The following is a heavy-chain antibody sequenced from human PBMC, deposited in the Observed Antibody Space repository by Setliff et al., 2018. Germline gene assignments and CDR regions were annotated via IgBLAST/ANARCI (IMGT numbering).Heavy chain of an antibody. D-gene: IGHD5-12*01. CDR2: IKQDGSNK. CDR1: GFTFSSHW. CDR3: ARDRRGYSGYDTLHY. J-gene: IGHJ4*02. Sequence: PGGSLRLSCAASGFTFSSHWMNWVCQAPGKGLEWVATIKQDGSNKYYADSGKGRFTISRDNSKNTLYLQMNSLRAEDTAVYYCARDRRGYSGYDTLHYWGQGTLVTVSS. V-gene: IGHV3-7*01.